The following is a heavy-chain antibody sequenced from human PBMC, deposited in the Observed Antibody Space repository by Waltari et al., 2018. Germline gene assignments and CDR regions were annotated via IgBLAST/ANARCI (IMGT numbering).Heavy chain of an antibody. CDR1: GLTFSKYA. CDR3: AKLGALLLRPNY. D-gene: IGHD3-3*01. V-gene: IGHV3-23*01. CDR2: ISGSGNLT. J-gene: IGHJ4*02. Sequence: EVQLFESGGGLVQPGGSLRLSCAAPGLTFSKYAMSWVRQTPGRGLEWVSSISGSGNLTHYADSVKGRFTISRDNSGNTLFLQMNSLRGDDTALEYCAKLGALLLRPNYWGQGTLVIVSS.